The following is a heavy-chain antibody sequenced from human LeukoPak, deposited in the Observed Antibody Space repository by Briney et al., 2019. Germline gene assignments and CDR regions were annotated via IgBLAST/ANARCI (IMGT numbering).Heavy chain of an antibody. CDR2: INPSGDT. D-gene: IGHD4-17*01. Sequence: SETLSLTCAVSGGSFSNYNWNWIRQPPGKGLEWIGEINPSGDTNYSPPLKSRVTLSVDTSKNQFSLKVSSVTAADTAVYYCARASHDYGDYSHFDYWGQGTLVTVSS. J-gene: IGHJ4*02. CDR1: GGSFSNYN. CDR3: ARASHDYGDYSHFDY. V-gene: IGHV4-34*01.